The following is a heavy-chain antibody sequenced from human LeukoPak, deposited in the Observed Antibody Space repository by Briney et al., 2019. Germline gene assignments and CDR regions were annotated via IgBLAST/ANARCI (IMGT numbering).Heavy chain of an antibody. CDR1: GLTFGDYA. Sequence: PGGSLRLSCTASGLTFGDYAMSWFRQAPGKGLEWVGFIRSKAYGGTTEYAASVKGRFTISRDDSKSIAYLQMNSLKTEDTAVYYCTRGIMRQWLACHDYWGQGTLVTVSS. CDR2: IRSKAYGGTT. D-gene: IGHD6-19*01. V-gene: IGHV3-49*03. J-gene: IGHJ4*02. CDR3: TRGIMRQWLACHDY.